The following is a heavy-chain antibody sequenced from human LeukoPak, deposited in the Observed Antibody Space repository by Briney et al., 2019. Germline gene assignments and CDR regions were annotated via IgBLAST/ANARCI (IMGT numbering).Heavy chain of an antibody. J-gene: IGHJ4*02. D-gene: IGHD5-18*01. CDR2: IYSGGST. V-gene: IGHV3-53*05. CDR1: GFTVSSNY. Sequence: GGPLRLSCAASGFTVSSNYMSWVRQAPGKGLEWVSVIYSGGSTYYADSVKGRFTISRDNSKNTLYLQMNSLRAEDTAVYYCARNGGYSYGYDPYYFDYWGQGTLVTVSS. CDR3: ARNGGYSYGYDPYYFDY.